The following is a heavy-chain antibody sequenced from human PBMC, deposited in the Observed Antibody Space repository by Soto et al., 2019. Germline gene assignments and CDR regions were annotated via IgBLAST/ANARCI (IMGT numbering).Heavy chain of an antibody. D-gene: IGHD2-2*01. CDR3: ARDTVVVPAARYYYYGMDV. V-gene: IGHV1-2*02. CDR1: GYTFTCYY. Sequence: ASVKVSCKASGYTFTCYYMHWVRQAPGQGLEWMGWINPNSGGTNYAQKFQGRATMTRDTSISTAYMELSRLRSDDTAVYYCARDTVVVPAARYYYYGMDVWGQGTTVTVS. J-gene: IGHJ6*02. CDR2: INPNSGGT.